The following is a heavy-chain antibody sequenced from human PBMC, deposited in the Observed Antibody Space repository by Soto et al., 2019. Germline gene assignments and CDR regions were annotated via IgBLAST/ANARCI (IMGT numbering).Heavy chain of an antibody. CDR3: VRSSGSQPRAGWFDP. V-gene: IGHV3-9*01. J-gene: IGHJ5*02. CDR2: ISWNSVTI. CDR1: GFNFDDHA. Sequence: GGSLRLSCAASGFNFDDHAMHWVRQTPGKGLEWVSGISWNSVTINYADSIKGRFTISRDNAKRTLYLQMNNLRPADTAMYFCVRSSGSQPRAGWFDPWGQGTLVTVSS. D-gene: IGHD1-26*01.